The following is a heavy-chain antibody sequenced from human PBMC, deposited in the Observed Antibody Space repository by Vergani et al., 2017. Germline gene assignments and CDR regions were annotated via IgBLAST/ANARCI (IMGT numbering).Heavy chain of an antibody. V-gene: IGHV3-30-3*01. CDR2: ISYDGSNK. Sequence: QVQLVESGGGVVQPGRSLRLSCAASGFTFSSYAMHWVRQAPGKGLEWVAVISYDGSNKYYADSVKGRFTISRDNSENTLYLQMNSLRAEDTAVYYCARYSSSSQGFDYWGQGTLVTVSS. CDR1: GFTFSSYA. D-gene: IGHD6-6*01. J-gene: IGHJ4*02. CDR3: ARYSSSSQGFDY.